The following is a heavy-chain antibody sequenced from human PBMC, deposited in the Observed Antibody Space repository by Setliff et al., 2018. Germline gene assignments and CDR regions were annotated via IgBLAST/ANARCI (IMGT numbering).Heavy chain of an antibody. CDR3: AKDCGYSSGWRS. CDR1: GFTFSSYA. D-gene: IGHD6-19*01. V-gene: IGHV3-23*01. J-gene: IGHJ4*02. Sequence: GGSLRLSCAASGFTFSSYAMTWVRQAPGKGLEWVSLISGSGGSTYYADSVKGQFTISRDNSKNTLYLQMNSLRAEDTAVYYCAKDCGYSSGWRSWGQGTLVTVSS. CDR2: ISGSGGST.